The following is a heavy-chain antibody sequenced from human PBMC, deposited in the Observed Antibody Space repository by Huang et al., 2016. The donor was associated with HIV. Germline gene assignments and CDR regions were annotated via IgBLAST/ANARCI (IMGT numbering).Heavy chain of an antibody. J-gene: IGHJ3*02. CDR3: ARERMMSWLDDHDAFDI. CDR2: INNRGSA. Sequence: QVQLQQWGAGLLKPSETLSLTCAVSGGSFRGYYGGWIRQSPGKGLEWIGEINNRGSANYNPSLNSRLTISVDTSKNQFSLKLSSVTAAETAVYYCARERMMSWLDDHDAFDIWGQGTMVTVSS. D-gene: IGHD1-1*01. V-gene: IGHV4-34*01. CDR1: GGSFRGYY.